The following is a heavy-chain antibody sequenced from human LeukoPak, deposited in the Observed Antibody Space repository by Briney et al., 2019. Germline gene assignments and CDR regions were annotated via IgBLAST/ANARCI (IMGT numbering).Heavy chain of an antibody. CDR3: ARGAGSGESDY. CDR1: GGSISSYY. CDR2: IYYSGST. D-gene: IGHD1-26*01. Sequence: SETLSLTCTVSGGSISSYYWSWIRQPPGKGLEWIGYIYYSGSTNYNPSLKSRVTISVDTSKNQFSLKLSSVTAADTAVYYCARGAGSGESDYWGQGTLVTVSS. J-gene: IGHJ4*02. V-gene: IGHV4-59*01.